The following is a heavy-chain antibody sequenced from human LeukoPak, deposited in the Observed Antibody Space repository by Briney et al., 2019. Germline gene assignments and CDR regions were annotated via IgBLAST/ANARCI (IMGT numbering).Heavy chain of an antibody. CDR2: ISGSGGST. V-gene: IGHV3-23*01. CDR3: AKALGIAVAGNAFDI. J-gene: IGHJ3*02. D-gene: IGHD6-19*01. CDR1: GFTFSSYD. Sequence: PGGSLRLSCAASGFTFSSYDMSWVRQAPGKGLEWVSAISGSGGSTYYADSVKGRFTISRDNSKNTLYLQMNSLRAEDTAVYYCAKALGIAVAGNAFDIWGQGTMVTVSS.